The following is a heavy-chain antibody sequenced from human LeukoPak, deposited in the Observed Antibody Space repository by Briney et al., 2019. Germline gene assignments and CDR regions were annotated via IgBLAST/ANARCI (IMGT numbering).Heavy chain of an antibody. Sequence: ASVKVSCKASGYTFTGYYMHWVRQAPGQGLEWMGRINPNSGGTNYAQKFQDRVTMTRDTSISTAYMELSRLRSDDTAVYYCARDRSLIIKDYYYYGMDVWGQGTTVTVSS. V-gene: IGHV1-2*06. CDR2: INPNSGGT. CDR3: ARDRSLIIKDYYYYGMDV. J-gene: IGHJ6*02. D-gene: IGHD2-8*01. CDR1: GYTFTGYY.